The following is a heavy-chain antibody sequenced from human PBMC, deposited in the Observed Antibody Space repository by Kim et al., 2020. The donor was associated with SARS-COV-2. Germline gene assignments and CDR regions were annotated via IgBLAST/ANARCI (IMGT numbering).Heavy chain of an antibody. CDR3: AKDRRSYYYDSSEYFDY. V-gene: IGHV3-23*01. CDR1: GFTFSSYA. J-gene: IGHJ4*02. D-gene: IGHD3-22*01. Sequence: GGSLRLSCAASGFTFSSYAMSWVRQAPGKGLEWVSAISGSGGSTYYADSVKGRFTISRDNSKNTLYLQMNSLRAEDTAVYYCAKDRRSYYYDSSEYFDYWGQGTLVTVSS. CDR2: ISGSGGST.